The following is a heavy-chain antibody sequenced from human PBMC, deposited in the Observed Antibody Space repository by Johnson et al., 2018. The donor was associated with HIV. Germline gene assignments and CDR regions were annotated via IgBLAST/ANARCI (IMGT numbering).Heavy chain of an antibody. CDR2: ISYDANNK. V-gene: IGHV3-30*04. D-gene: IGHD3-16*02. Sequence: QEKLVEPGGDLVQPGGSLGLSCAASGFTFSTYALHWVRQAPGKGLEWVAVISYDANNKYYADSVKGRFIISRDNSENTLYLQMNSLRADDTALYYCARDRVITFGGVIGRGAFDIWGQGTMVTVSS. CDR3: ARDRVITFGGVIGRGAFDI. CDR1: GFTFSTYA. J-gene: IGHJ3*02.